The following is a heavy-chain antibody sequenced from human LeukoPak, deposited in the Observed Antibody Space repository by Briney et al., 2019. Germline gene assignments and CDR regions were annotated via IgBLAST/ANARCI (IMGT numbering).Heavy chain of an antibody. CDR1: GGSISSYY. CDR2: IYYSGST. V-gene: IGHV4-59*01. D-gene: IGHD1-26*01. J-gene: IGHJ3*02. CDR3: ARVGVGAYDAFDI. Sequence: PSETLSLTCTVSGGSISSYYWSWIRQPPGKGLGWIGYIYYSGSTNYNPSLKSRVTISVDTSKNQFSLKLSSVTAADTAVYYCARVGVGAYDAFDIWGQGTMVTVSS.